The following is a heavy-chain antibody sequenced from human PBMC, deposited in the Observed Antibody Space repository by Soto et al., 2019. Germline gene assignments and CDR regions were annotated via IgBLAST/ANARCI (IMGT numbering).Heavy chain of an antibody. CDR1: GGSISNDR. CDR2: MFSSGRT. D-gene: IGHD4-17*01. Sequence: QVQLQDSGSGLVNPWETLSLTCTVSGGSISNDRWSWVRQPAGKGLEWIGRMFSSGRTNYNPSHQSRVTMSVITSTNQFSLTITSLAAADTAVYYCTRGTFKTTAPFYWGQGIPVTVSS. V-gene: IGHV4-4*07. CDR3: TRGTFKTTAPFY. J-gene: IGHJ4*02.